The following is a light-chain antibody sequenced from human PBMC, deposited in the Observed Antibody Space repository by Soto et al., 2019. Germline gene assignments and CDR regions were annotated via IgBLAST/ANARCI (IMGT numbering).Light chain of an antibody. V-gene: IGKV1-6*01. J-gene: IGKJ1*01. Sequence: AIQMTQSPSSLSASVGDRVTITCRASQGIRNDLAWYQQKPGKAPNLLSYGASNLHSGVPSRFSGSGSDRHFTLIITHLQPEDCAPSYCLQAYNYPRTFGLGTKVEIK. CDR2: GAS. CDR3: LQAYNYPRT. CDR1: QGIRND.